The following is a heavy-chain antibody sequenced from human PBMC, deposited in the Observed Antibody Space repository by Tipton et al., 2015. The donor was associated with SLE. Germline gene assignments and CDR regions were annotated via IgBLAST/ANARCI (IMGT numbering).Heavy chain of an antibody. CDR3: ARWLQWDRFDY. V-gene: IGHV4-61*09. CDR2: IYTSGST. J-gene: IGHJ4*02. CDR1: GGSISSGSYY. Sequence: TLSLTCTVSGGSISSGSYYWSWIRQPAGKGLEWIGHIYTSGSTNYNPSLKSRVTISVDTSKNQFSLKLSSVTAADTAVYYCARWLQWDRFDYWGQGTLVTVSS. D-gene: IGHD5-24*01.